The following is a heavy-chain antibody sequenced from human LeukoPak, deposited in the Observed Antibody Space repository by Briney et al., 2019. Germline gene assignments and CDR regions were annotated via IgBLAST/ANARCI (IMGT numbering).Heavy chain of an antibody. V-gene: IGHV1-2*02. CDR3: ATQYSTPDAFDI. J-gene: IGHJ3*02. D-gene: IGHD6-6*01. CDR2: INPNSGGT. CDR1: GYTFTSYY. Sequence: ASVKVSCKASGYTFTSYYMHWVRQAPGQGLEWMGWINPNSGGTNYAQKFQGRVTMTRDTSISTAYMELSRLRSDDTAVYYCATQYSTPDAFDIWGQGTMVTVSS.